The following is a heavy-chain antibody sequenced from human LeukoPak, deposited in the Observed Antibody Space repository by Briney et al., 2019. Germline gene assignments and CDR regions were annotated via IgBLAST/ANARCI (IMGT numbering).Heavy chain of an antibody. J-gene: IGHJ6*03. CDR2: INPSGGST. CDR1: GGTFSSYA. Sequence: ASVKVSCKASGGTFSSYAISWVRQAPGQGLEWMGIINPSGGSTSYAQKFQGRVTMTRDTSTSTVYMELSSLRSEDTDVYYCARGGLYSSSGYYYYYMDVWGKGTTVTVSS. D-gene: IGHD6-6*01. V-gene: IGHV1-46*01. CDR3: ARGGLYSSSGYYYYYMDV.